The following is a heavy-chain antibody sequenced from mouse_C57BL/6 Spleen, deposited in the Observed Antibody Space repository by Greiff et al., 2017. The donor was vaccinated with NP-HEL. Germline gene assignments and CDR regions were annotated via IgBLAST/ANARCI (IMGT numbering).Heavy chain of an antibody. CDR2: ISSGGDYI. V-gene: IGHV5-9-1*02. D-gene: IGHD4-1*01. CDR3: TRATGTQWYFDV. CDR1: GFTFSSYA. J-gene: IGHJ1*03. Sequence: EVKLVESGEGLVKPGGSLKLSCAASGFTFSSYAMSWVRQTPEKRLEWVAYISSGGDYIYYADTVKGRFTISRDNARNTLYLQMSSLKSEDTAMYYCTRATGTQWYFDVWGTGTTVTVSS.